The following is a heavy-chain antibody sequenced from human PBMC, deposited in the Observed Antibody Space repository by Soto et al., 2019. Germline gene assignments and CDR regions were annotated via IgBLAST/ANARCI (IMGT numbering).Heavy chain of an antibody. Sequence: GASVKVSCKASGYTFTSYAMHWVRQAPGQRLEWMGWINAGNGNTKCSQKFQGRVTITRDTSASTAYMELSSLRSEDTAVYYCARASQRSYGKVDPWGQGTLVTVSS. D-gene: IGHD2-2*01. CDR3: ARASQRSYGKVDP. J-gene: IGHJ5*02. CDR1: GYTFTSYA. V-gene: IGHV1-3*01. CDR2: INAGNGNT.